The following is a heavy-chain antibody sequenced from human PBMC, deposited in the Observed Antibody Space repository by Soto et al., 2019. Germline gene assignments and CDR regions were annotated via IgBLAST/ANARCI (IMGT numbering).Heavy chain of an antibody. D-gene: IGHD3-3*01. J-gene: IGHJ6*03. V-gene: IGHV1-8*01. CDR1: GYTFTSYD. Sequence: QVQLVQSGAEVKKPGASVKVSCKASGYTFTSYDINWVRQATGQGLEWMGWMNPNSGNTGYAQKFQGRVTMNRNTSISTGYMELSSLRSEDTAVYYCARVNYDFWSGYYANYYYYYMDVWGKGTTVTVSS. CDR2: MNPNSGNT. CDR3: ARVNYDFWSGYYANYYYYYMDV.